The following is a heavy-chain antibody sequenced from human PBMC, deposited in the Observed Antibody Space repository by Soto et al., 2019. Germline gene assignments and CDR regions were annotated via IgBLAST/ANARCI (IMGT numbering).Heavy chain of an antibody. J-gene: IGHJ5*02. V-gene: IGHV4-30-2*01. CDR2: IYHSGST. Sequence: QLQLQESGSGLVRPSQTLSLTCAVSGGSISSGGYSWNWIRQPPGKGLEWIGYIYHSGSTLYNPSLKSRGTISVDKSKNQFPLKLSAVTAADTAVYYCARDQLEGNWCDPWGQGTLVTFSS. D-gene: IGHD1-1*01. CDR1: GGSISSGGYS. CDR3: ARDQLEGNWCDP.